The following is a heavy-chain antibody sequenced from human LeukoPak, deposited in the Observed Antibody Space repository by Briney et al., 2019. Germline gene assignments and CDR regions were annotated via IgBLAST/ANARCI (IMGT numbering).Heavy chain of an antibody. CDR3: TRHGGRDYYDSTEDAFDI. J-gene: IGHJ3*02. CDR2: IRSRPHSYAT. Sequence: GGSLRLSCAASGFTLSGSAMHWVRQAAGKGLEWVGRIRSRPHSYATAYAASVKGRFTISRDDSKNMAYLQMNSLKTEDTAVYYCTRHGGRDYYDSTEDAFDIWGQGTMVTVSS. D-gene: IGHD3-22*01. V-gene: IGHV3-73*01. CDR1: GFTLSGSA.